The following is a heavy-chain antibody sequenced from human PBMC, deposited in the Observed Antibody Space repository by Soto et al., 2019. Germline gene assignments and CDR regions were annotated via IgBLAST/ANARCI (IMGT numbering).Heavy chain of an antibody. D-gene: IGHD1-26*01. J-gene: IGHJ4*02. CDR2: ISSDGRNT. CDR1: GFTFSNYA. Sequence: DVQLVESGGGLVQPGGSLRLSCTASGFTFSNYAMHWVRQAPGKGLEYVSAISSDGRNTYYGNSVKGRFTISRDNFNSMLSLQMGGLRAEDSAVYYCARGQMWAQFDDWGQGTLVTVSS. V-gene: IGHV3-64*01. CDR3: ARGQMWAQFDD.